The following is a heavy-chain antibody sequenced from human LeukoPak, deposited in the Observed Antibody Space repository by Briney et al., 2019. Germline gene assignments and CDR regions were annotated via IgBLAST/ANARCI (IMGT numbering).Heavy chain of an antibody. V-gene: IGHV3-21*01. Sequence: PGGSLRLSCAASGFTFSSYSMNWVRQAPGKGLEGVSSISSSSSYIYYADSVKGRFTISRDNAKNSLYLQMNSLRAEDTAVYYCARVHYDFWSGYSGIFDYWGQGTLVTVSS. CDR2: ISSSSSYI. CDR3: ARVHYDFWSGYSGIFDY. D-gene: IGHD3-3*01. J-gene: IGHJ4*02. CDR1: GFTFSSYS.